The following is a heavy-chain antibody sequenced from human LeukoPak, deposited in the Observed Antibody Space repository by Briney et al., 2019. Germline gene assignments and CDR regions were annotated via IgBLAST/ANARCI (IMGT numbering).Heavy chain of an antibody. D-gene: IGHD1-26*01. CDR2: ISSSGGNSDTGGST. V-gene: IGHV3-23*01. J-gene: IGHJ4*02. Sequence: GGSPRLSCAASGFTLSSYAMGWVRQAPGKGLEWVSAISSSGGNSDTGGSTYYADSVKGRFTISRDHSKSLLYLQMNTLRAEATAVYHCAKDRIVGATLLYYFDCWGKGTLVPVSS. CDR1: GFTLSSYA. CDR3: AKDRIVGATLLYYFDC.